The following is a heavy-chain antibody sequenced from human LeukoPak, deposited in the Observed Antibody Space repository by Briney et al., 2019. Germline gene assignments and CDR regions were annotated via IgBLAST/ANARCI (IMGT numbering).Heavy chain of an antibody. J-gene: IGHJ5*02. D-gene: IGHD3-10*01. Sequence: PSETLSLTCTVSGGSLSSGSYYWSWIRQPAGKGLEWIGRIYTSGSTNYNPSLKSRVTISVDTSKNQFSLKLSSVTAADTAVYYCARNFGPSGFDPWGQGTLVTVSS. CDR2: IYTSGST. CDR3: ARNFGPSGFDP. CDR1: GGSLSSGSYY. V-gene: IGHV4-61*02.